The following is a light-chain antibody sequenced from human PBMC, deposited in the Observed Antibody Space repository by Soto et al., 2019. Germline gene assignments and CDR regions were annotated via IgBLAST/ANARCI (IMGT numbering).Light chain of an antibody. CDR3: QQRSNWPLLT. CDR2: GAS. Sequence: EIVLTQSPGTLSLSPGERATLSCRATQSVSSSNLAWYQQKPGQAPRILIYGASSRATGIPDRFSGSGSGRDFTLTINGLEPEDSAVYYCQQRSNWPLLTFGGGTKVEIK. V-gene: IGKV3D-20*02. J-gene: IGKJ4*01. CDR1: QSVSSSN.